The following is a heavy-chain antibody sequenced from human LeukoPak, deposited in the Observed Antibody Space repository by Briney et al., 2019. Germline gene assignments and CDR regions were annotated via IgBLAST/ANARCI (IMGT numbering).Heavy chain of an antibody. CDR3: ARGTLSYYYGSGSNTVRYNWFDP. CDR1: GGTFSSYA. J-gene: IGHJ5*02. V-gene: IGHV1-69*06. CDR2: IIPIFGTA. D-gene: IGHD3-10*01. Sequence: SVKVSCEASGGTFSSYAISWVRQAPGQGLEWMGGIIPIFGTANYAQKFQGRVTITADKSTSTAYMELSSLRSEDTAVYYSARGTLSYYYGSGSNTVRYNWFDPWGQGTLVTVSS.